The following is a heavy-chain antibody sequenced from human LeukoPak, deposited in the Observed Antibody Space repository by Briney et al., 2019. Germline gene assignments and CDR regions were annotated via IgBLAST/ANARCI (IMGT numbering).Heavy chain of an antibody. D-gene: IGHD3-16*01. J-gene: IGHJ4*02. CDR3: ANWASYFDY. V-gene: IGHV3-9*01. Sequence: PGGSLRLSCAASGFTFSSYAMHWVRQAPGKGLEWVSGISWNSGSIGYADSVKGRFTISRDNAKNSLYLQMNSLRAEDTALYYCANWASYFDYWGQGTLVTVSS. CDR2: ISWNSGSI. CDR1: GFTFSSYA.